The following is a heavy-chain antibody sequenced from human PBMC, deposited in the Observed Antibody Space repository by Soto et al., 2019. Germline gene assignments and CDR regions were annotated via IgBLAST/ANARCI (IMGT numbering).Heavy chain of an antibody. D-gene: IGHD3-10*01. J-gene: IGHJ6*02. Sequence: SETLSLTCTVSGGSISTYYWSWVRQPPGKGLEWIGYIYYTGTTTYNPSFKSRLTISVDSSKNQFSLKLSSVTAADTAVYYCAGQYGSAIYYYYYGMDVWGQGTTVTVSS. CDR3: AGQYGSAIYYYYYGMDV. CDR2: IYYTGTT. V-gene: IGHV4-59*08. CDR1: GGSISTYY.